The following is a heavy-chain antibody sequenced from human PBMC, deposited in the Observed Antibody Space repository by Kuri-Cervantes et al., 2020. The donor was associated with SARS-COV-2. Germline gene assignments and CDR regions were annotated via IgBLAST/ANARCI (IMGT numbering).Heavy chain of an antibody. J-gene: IGHJ4*02. D-gene: IGHD3-3*01. V-gene: IGHV5-10-1*01. CDR2: IVPSDSYT. Sequence: KVSCKGSGDSSTSYWISWVRQMPGEGLEWRGRIVPSDSYTNYSPSFQGHVTISADKSISTAYMELRSLRSDDTAVYYCARDETTYYVFWCGYYAGYWGQGTLVTVSS. CDR1: GDSSTSYW. CDR3: ARDETTYYVFWCGYYAGY.